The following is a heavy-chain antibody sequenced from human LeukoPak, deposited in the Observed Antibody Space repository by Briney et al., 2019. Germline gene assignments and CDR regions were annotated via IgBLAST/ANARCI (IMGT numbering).Heavy chain of an antibody. CDR2: ISYDGSNK. D-gene: IGHD5-18*01. J-gene: IGHJ4*02. CDR3: ARGISETEETALSTY. Sequence: GGSLRLSCAASGFTLSNYGMHWVRQAPGKGLEWVAVISYDGSNKYYADSVKGRFTISRDNSKNTLYLQMNSLRAEDTAVYYCARGISETEETALSTYWGQGTLVTVSS. CDR1: GFTLSNYG. V-gene: IGHV3-30*19.